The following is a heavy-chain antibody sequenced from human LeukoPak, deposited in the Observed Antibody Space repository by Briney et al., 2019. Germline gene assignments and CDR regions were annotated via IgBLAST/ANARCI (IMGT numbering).Heavy chain of an antibody. CDR2: IYYSGST. Sequence: PSETLSLTCTVSGGSISSSSYYWGWIRPPPGKGLEWIGSIYYSGSTYYNPSLKSRVTISVDTSKNQFSLKLSSVTAADTAVYYCARRRGVRGVKYYYYGMDVWGQGTTVTVSS. CDR3: ARRRGVRGVKYYYYGMDV. CDR1: GGSISSSSYY. V-gene: IGHV4-39*01. J-gene: IGHJ6*02. D-gene: IGHD3-10*01.